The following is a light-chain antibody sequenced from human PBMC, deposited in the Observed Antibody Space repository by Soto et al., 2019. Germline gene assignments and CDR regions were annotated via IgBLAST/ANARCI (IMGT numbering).Light chain of an antibody. CDR1: QSVSSN. Sequence: EIVLTQSPATLSVSPGERATLSCRASQSVSSNLAWYQQKPGQAPRLLIYGASSRATGVPDRFSGSGSGTDFTLTISRPEPEDLAVYYCQQYHTSPPMFGQGTKVDIK. CDR2: GAS. J-gene: IGKJ1*01. CDR3: QQYHTSPPM. V-gene: IGKV3-20*01.